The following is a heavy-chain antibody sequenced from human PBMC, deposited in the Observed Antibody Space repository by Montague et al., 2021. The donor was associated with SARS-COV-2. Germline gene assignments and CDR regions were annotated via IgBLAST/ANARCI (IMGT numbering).Heavy chain of an antibody. CDR2: ISRSSRTK. CDR3: ADYGDTEPFEH. V-gene: IGHV3-48*04. J-gene: IGHJ1*01. D-gene: IGHD4-17*01. Sequence: SLRLSCAASGFTFGSYSMNWVRQAPGKGLEWVSYISRSSRTKYYADSVKGRITISRDNAKNSLYLQMNSLRAEDTAVYYCADYGDTEPFEHWGQGTLVTVSS. CDR1: GFTFGSYS.